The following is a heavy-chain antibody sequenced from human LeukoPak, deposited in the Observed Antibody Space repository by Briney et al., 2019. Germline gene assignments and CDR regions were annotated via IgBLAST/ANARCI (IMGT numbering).Heavy chain of an antibody. Sequence: GASVKVSCKASGYTFTGYYMHWVRQAPGQGLEWMGWINPNSGGTNYAQKFQGRVTMTRDTSISTAYMELSRLRSDDTAVYYCARGMDYGDYKEYFDYWGQGTLVTVSS. J-gene: IGHJ4*02. CDR1: GYTFTGYY. D-gene: IGHD4-17*01. CDR2: INPNSGGT. V-gene: IGHV1-2*02. CDR3: ARGMDYGDYKEYFDY.